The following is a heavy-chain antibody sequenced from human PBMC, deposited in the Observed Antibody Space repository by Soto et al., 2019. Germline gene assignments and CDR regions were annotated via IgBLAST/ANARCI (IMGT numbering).Heavy chain of an antibody. CDR1: GFTFSSYG. J-gene: IGHJ3*02. CDR3: AKDQQWLVQIPYDAFDI. Sequence: GGSLRLSCAASGFTFSSYGMHWVRQAPGKWLEWVAVISYDGSNKYYADSVKGRFTISRDNSKNTLYLQMNSLRAEDTAVYYCAKDQQWLVQIPYDAFDIWGQGXMVTV. CDR2: ISYDGSNK. V-gene: IGHV3-30*18. D-gene: IGHD6-19*01.